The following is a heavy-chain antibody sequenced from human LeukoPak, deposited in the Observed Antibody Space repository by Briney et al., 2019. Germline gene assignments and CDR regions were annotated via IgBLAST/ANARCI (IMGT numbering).Heavy chain of an antibody. D-gene: IGHD3-10*01. V-gene: IGHV3-23*01. CDR2: IETGGAST. CDR1: GASISSSN. Sequence: PSGTLSLTCAVSGASISSSNWWSWVRPAPGKGLEWVSAIETGGASTYYADSVKGRFSISRDNSKNTLYLQMNSLRAEDTAVYYCAKDFGGAGSYHCPFDYWGQGTLVTVSS. J-gene: IGHJ4*02. CDR3: AKDFGGAGSYHCPFDY.